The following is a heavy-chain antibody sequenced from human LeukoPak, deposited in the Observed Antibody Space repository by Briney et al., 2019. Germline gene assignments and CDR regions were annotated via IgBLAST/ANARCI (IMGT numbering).Heavy chain of an antibody. CDR3: AKDHRWLPTTRGDY. CDR2: ISGSGGST. V-gene: IGHV3-23*01. J-gene: IGHJ4*02. CDR1: GFTFSSYA. Sequence: PGGSLRLSCAASGFTFSSYAMSWVRQAPGKGLEWVSAISGSGGSTYYADSVKGRFTISRDNSKNTLYLQMNSLRAEDTAVYYCAKDHRWLPTTRGDYWGQGTLVTVSS. D-gene: IGHD3-22*01.